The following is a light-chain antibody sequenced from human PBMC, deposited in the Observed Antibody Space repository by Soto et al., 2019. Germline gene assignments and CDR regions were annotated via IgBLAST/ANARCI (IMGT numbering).Light chain of an antibody. J-gene: IGKJ2*01. V-gene: IGKV1-39*01. CDR3: QQSYSTQYT. Sequence: DLQMTQSPSSLSASVGDRVTITCRASQSISSYLNWYQQKPGKAPKLLIYAASSLQSGVPSRFSGSGSGTDFTLTISSLQPEDCATYYCQQSYSTQYTVGQGTELEIK. CDR2: AAS. CDR1: QSISSY.